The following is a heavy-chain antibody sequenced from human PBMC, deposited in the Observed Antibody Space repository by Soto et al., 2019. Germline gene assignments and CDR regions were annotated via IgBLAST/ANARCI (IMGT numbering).Heavy chain of an antibody. Sequence: QVQLQQWGAGLLKPSETLSLTCAVYGGSFSGYYWSWIRQPPGKGLEWIGEINHRGSTSHNPSLKSRVTISVDTSKNQFSLKLSSVTAADTAVYYCARRIEYSSSFDFWGQGTLVTVSS. CDR3: ARRIEYSSSFDF. J-gene: IGHJ4*02. D-gene: IGHD6-6*01. CDR1: GGSFSGYY. V-gene: IGHV4-34*02. CDR2: INHRGST.